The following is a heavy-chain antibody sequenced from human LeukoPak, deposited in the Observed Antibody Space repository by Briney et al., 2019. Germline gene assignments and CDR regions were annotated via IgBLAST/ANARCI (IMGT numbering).Heavy chain of an antibody. V-gene: IGHV4-39*01. J-gene: IGHJ3*02. CDR2: IYYSGST. D-gene: IGHD6-13*01. CDR3: ARAAPRDAADAFDI. CDR1: GGSISSSSYY. Sequence: SETLSLTCTVSGGSISSSSYYWGWIRQPPGKGLEWIGSIYYSGSTYYNPSLKSRDTISVDTSKNQFSLKLSSVTAADTAVYYCARAAPRDAADAFDIWGQGTMVTVSS.